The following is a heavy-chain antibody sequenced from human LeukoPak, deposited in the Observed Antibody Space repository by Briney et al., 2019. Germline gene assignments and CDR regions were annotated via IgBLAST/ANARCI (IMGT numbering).Heavy chain of an antibody. V-gene: IGHV1-2*04. J-gene: IGHJ5*02. CDR2: INPNSGGT. CDR3: ARDGRYCSGGSCYSALWFDP. CDR1: GYTFTGYY. Sequence: HWASVKVSCKASGYTFTGYYMHWVRQAPGQGLEWMGWINPNSGGTNYAQKFQGWVTMTRDTSISTAYMELSRLRSDDTAVYYCARDGRYCSGGSCYSALWFDPWGQGTLVTVSS. D-gene: IGHD2-15*01.